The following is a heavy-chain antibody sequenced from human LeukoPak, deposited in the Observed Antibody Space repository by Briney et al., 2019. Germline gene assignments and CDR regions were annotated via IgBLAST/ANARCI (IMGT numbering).Heavy chain of an antibody. CDR3: ARHPFATPFGY. V-gene: IGHV4-59*08. CDR1: GDSVSGVY. Sequence: PSETLSLTCTVSGDSVSGVYWSWIRQPPGKGLEWIGYVYYSGDTNYNPSLKSRVTMSLDTSKNQVSLRLSSVTAADTAVYYCARHPFATPFGYWGRGTLLTVSS. D-gene: IGHD2-15*01. J-gene: IGHJ4*02. CDR2: VYYSGDT.